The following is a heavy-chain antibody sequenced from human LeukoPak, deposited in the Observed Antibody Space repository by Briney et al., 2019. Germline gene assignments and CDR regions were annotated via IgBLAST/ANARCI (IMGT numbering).Heavy chain of an antibody. CDR3: ARAPQTYYYGSGSYYNAGYFDY. CDR1: GYTFTGYY. CDR2: INPNSGRT. D-gene: IGHD3-10*01. V-gene: IGHV1-2*02. J-gene: IGHJ4*02. Sequence: HGASVKVSCKASGYTFTGYYMHWVRQAPGQGLEWMGWINPNSGRTNYAQKLQGRVTMTRDTSISTAYMELSRLRSDDTAVYYCARAPQTYYYGSGSYYNAGYFDYWGQGTLVTVSS.